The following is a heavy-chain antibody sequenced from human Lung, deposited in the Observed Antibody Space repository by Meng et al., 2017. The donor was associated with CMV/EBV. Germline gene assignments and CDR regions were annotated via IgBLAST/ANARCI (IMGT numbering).Heavy chain of an antibody. J-gene: IGHJ5*02. CDR3: ERGAYTVTSFAESRFDP. CDR2: ISPSGSTR. CDR1: GFTFSDYY. Sequence: GESLKISCAASGFTFSDYYMSWIRQAPRKGLEWVSHISPSGSTRYYADSVNGRFTISRDNADNSLYLQINSLRAEDTAVYYCERGAYTVTSFAESRFDPWGQGXLVTVSS. V-gene: IGHV3-11*01. D-gene: IGHD4-11*01.